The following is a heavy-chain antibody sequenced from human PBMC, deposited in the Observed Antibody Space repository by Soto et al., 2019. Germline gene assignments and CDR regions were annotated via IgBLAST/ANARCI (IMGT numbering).Heavy chain of an antibody. CDR1: GDSVSSSTAS. Sequence: SPTLSLTCAISGDSVSSSTASWNWVRQSPSRGLEWLGRTYSRSKWYNDYAVSVKSRIIINPDASKNQFSLQLNSVTHEETAVYYCAKGDYLVPKTGCAFDSCGQGILLTVST. CDR2: TYSRSKWYN. CDR3: AKGDYLVPKTGCAFDS. V-gene: IGHV6-1*01. J-gene: IGHJ4*02. D-gene: IGHD1-1*01.